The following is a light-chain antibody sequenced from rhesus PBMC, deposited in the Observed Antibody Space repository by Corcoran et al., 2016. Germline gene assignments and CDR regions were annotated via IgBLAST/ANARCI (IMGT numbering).Light chain of an antibody. CDR1: ESIGTL. CDR3: QYYDDLLFT. V-gene: IGKV3-40*03. J-gene: IGKJ4*01. Sequence: EILMTQSPATLSLSPGETATLPCRASESIGTLLAWYQQRPGQAPKLLVHSASFRATGIPDRFSGGGSRTEFTLTISSLEPEDVGLYHCQYYDDLLFTFGGGTRVELK. CDR2: SAS.